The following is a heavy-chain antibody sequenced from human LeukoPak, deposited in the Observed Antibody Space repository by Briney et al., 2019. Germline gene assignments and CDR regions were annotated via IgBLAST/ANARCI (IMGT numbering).Heavy chain of an antibody. CDR1: GYTFTSYY. Sequence: ASVKVSCKASGYTFTSYYMHWVRQAPAQGLEGVGIINPSGGSTTYAQKFQGRVTMTRDTSTSTVYMELSSLRSEDTAVYYCATDPEDYGGPSSDYSGQRTLVSVSS. CDR3: ATDPEDYGGPSSDY. J-gene: IGHJ4*02. V-gene: IGHV1-46*03. CDR2: INPSGGST. D-gene: IGHD4-23*01.